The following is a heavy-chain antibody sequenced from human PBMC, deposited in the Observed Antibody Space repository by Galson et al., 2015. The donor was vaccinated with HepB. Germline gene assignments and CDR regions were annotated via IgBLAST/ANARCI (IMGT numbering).Heavy chain of an antibody. J-gene: IGHJ4*02. CDR1: GFTFSSYA. Sequence: SLRLSCAASGFTFSSYAMTWVRQAPGKGLEWVSTISGSGGSTYYADSVKGRFTISRDNSKNTLYLQMNSLRAEDTAVYYCAKDPDVDTTMVTPDYWGQGTLVTVSS. CDR3: AKDPDVDTTMVTPDY. D-gene: IGHD5-18*01. CDR2: ISGSGGST. V-gene: IGHV3-23*01.